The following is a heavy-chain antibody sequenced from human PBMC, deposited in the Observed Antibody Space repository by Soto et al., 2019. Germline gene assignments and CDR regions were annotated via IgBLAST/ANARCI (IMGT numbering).Heavy chain of an antibody. Sequence: GGSLRLSCAASGFTFDDYGMSWVRQAPGKGLEWVSGINWNGGSTGYADSVKGRFTISRDNAKNSLYLQMNSLRAEDTSLYHCAREARGYCSGGSCSLDAFDIWGQGTMVTVS. J-gene: IGHJ3*02. CDR1: GFTFDDYG. V-gene: IGHV3-20*01. CDR3: AREARGYCSGGSCSLDAFDI. CDR2: INWNGGST. D-gene: IGHD2-15*01.